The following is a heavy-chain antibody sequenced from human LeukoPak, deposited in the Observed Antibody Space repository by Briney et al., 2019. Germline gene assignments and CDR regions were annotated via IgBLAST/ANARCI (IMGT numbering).Heavy chain of an antibody. CDR3: ATRGSYDYVWGSYRPPEKFDY. D-gene: IGHD3-16*02. Sequence: GGSLRLSCAASGFTVSSNYMSWVRQAPGKGLEWVSVIYSGGSTYYADSVKGRFTISRDNSKNTLYLQMNSLRAEDTAVYYCATRGSYDYVWGSYRPPEKFDYWGQGTLVTVSS. V-gene: IGHV3-53*01. J-gene: IGHJ4*02. CDR1: GFTVSSNY. CDR2: IYSGGST.